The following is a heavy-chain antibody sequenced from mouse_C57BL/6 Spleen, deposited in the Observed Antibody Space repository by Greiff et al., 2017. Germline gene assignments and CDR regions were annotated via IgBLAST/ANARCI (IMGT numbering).Heavy chain of an antibody. CDR2: IDPEDGDT. D-gene: IGHD2-5*01. V-gene: IGHV14-1*01. CDR3: TTSYYSNYVDY. Sequence: VQLQQSGAELVRPGASVKLSCTASGFNIKDYYMHWVQQRPEQGLEWIGRIDPEDGDTESAPKFQGKATMTADTSSNTAYLQLSSLTAEDTAVYYCTTSYYSNYVDYWGQGTSVTVSS. J-gene: IGHJ4*01. CDR1: GFNIKDYY.